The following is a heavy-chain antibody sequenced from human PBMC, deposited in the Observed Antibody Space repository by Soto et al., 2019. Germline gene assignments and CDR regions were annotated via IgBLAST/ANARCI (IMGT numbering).Heavy chain of an antibody. CDR1: GFSFSGYW. V-gene: IGHV3-7*03. CDR3: AITTSTVSYWFDP. D-gene: IGHD4-4*01. CDR2: IKEDGTEQ. Sequence: EIQLMQSGGGLARPGGSLRLSCAASGFSFSGYWMSWVRQAPGKGPEWVANIKEDGTEQHYVDSVKGRFTISRDNSENSLFLQTNNLRAEDSAIYYCAITTSTVSYWFDPSGPGTQVTVSS. J-gene: IGHJ5*02.